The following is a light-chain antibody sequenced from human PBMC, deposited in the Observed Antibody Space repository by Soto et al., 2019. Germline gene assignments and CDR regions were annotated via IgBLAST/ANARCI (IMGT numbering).Light chain of an antibody. CDR3: TSFTTTNIWV. Sequence: QSALTQPASVSGSPGQSITISCTGTSSDIGGSNYVSWYQQHPGKAPKLMIFEVSNRPSGVSNRFSGSKSGNTASLTISGLRAEDEADYYCTSFTTTNIWVFGGGTQLTVL. CDR2: EVS. J-gene: IGLJ3*02. V-gene: IGLV2-14*01. CDR1: SSDIGGSNY.